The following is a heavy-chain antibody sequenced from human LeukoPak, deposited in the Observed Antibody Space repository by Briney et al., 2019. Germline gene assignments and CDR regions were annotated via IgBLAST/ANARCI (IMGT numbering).Heavy chain of an antibody. Sequence: ASVKVSCKASGYTFTSYDINWVRQATGQGLEWMGWMNPNSVNTGYAQKFQGRVTITRNTSISTAYMELSSLRSEDTAVYYCARAPKRYSSSLGHYYMDVWGKGTTVTVSS. CDR2: MNPNSVNT. V-gene: IGHV1-8*03. J-gene: IGHJ6*03. CDR1: GYTFTSYD. CDR3: ARAPKRYSSSLGHYYMDV. D-gene: IGHD6-6*01.